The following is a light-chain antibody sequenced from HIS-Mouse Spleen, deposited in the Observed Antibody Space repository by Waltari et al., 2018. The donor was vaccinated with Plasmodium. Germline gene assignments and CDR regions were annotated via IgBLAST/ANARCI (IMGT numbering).Light chain of an antibody. CDR1: QGISSY. V-gene: IGKV1-8*01. CDR3: QQYYSYLLT. CDR2: AAC. J-gene: IGKJ4*01. Sequence: AIRMTQSPSSFSASTGDRVTITCRASQGISSYLAWYQQKPGKAHKLLIYAACTLQSGVPSRFSGSGSGTDFTLTISCLQSEDFATYYCQQYYSYLLTFGGGTKVEIK.